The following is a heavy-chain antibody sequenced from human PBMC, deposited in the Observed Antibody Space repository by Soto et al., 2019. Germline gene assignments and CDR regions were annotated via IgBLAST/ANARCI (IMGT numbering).Heavy chain of an antibody. CDR1: GGSVSSGSYY. V-gene: IGHV4-61*01. J-gene: IGHJ4*02. CDR2: IYYSGST. Sequence: SETLSLTCTVSGGSVSSGSYYWSWIRQPPGKGLEWIGYIYYSGSTNYNPSLKSRVTISVDTSKNQFSLKLSSVTAADTAVYYCARDLGRRSGGPAYFDYWGQGTLVTVSS. D-gene: IGHD1-1*01. CDR3: ARDLGRRSGGPAYFDY.